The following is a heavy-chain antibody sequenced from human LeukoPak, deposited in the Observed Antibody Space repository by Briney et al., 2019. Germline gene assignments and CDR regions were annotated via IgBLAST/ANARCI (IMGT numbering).Heavy chain of an antibody. D-gene: IGHD2-2*01. V-gene: IGHV3-21*01. J-gene: IGHJ3*02. CDR2: ISSSSSYI. CDR1: GFTFSSYS. CDR3: ARVVVVPAANVCSGFDI. Sequence: GGSLRLSCAASGFTFSSYSMNWVRQAPGKGLGWASAISSSSSYIYYADSVKGRFTISRDNAKNSLYLQMNSLRAEDTAVYYCARVVVVPAANVCSGFDIWGQGTMVTVSS.